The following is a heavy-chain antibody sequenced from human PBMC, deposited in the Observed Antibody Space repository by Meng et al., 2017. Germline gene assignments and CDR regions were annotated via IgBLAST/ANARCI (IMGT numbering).Heavy chain of an antibody. CDR1: GGSISSSSYY. Sequence: SETLSLTCTVSGGSISSSSYYWGWIRQPPGKGLEWIGSIYYSWSTYYNPSLKSRVTISVDTSKNQLSLKLSSVTATDTAVYYCASDRVVRGLSYYYYGMDVWGQGTTVTVSS. D-gene: IGHD3-10*01. V-gene: IGHV4-39*07. J-gene: IGHJ6*02. CDR2: IYYSWST. CDR3: ASDRVVRGLSYYYYGMDV.